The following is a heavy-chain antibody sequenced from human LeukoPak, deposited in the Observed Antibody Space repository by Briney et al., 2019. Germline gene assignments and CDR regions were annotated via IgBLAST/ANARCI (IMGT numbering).Heavy chain of an antibody. V-gene: IGHV1-2*02. CDR2: INPNSGGT. CDR1: GYTFTGYY. J-gene: IGHJ4*02. D-gene: IGHD6-19*01. CDR3: ARWQDSSGGVDY. Sequence: ASVKVSCKASGYTFTGYYMHWVRQAPGQGLEWMGWINPNSGGTNYAQKFQGRVTMTRDTSISTAYMELSRLRSDDRAVYYCARWQDSSGGVDYWGQGTLVTISP.